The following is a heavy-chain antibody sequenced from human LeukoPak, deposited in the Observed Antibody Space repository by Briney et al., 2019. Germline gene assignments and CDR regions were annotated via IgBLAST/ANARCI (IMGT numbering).Heavy chain of an antibody. V-gene: IGHV4-39*07. CDR2: IYYSGST. Sequence: SETLSLTCTVSGGSISSSSYYWGWIRQPPGKGLEWIGSIYYSGSTYYNPSLKSRVTISVDTSKNQFSLKLSSVTAADTAVYYCARETSYGNYFDYWGQGTLVTVSS. J-gene: IGHJ4*02. D-gene: IGHD1-26*01. CDR1: GGSISSSSYY. CDR3: ARETSYGNYFDY.